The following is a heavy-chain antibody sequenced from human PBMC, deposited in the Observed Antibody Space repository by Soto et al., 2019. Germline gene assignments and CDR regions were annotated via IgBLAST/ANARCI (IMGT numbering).Heavy chain of an antibody. J-gene: IGHJ3*02. CDR1: GYTFTSYA. CDR3: ARWTYYYDSSGYSTDAFDI. CDR2: INAGNGNT. V-gene: IGHV1-3*01. D-gene: IGHD3-22*01. Sequence: ASVKVSCKASGYTFTSYAMHWVRQAPGQRLEWMGWINAGNGNTKYSQKFQGRVTITRDTSASTAYMELSSLRSEDTAVYYCARWTYYYDSSGYSTDAFDIWGQGTMVTVS.